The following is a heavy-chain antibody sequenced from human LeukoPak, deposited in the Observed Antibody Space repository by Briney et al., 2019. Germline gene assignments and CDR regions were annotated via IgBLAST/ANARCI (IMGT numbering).Heavy chain of an antibody. CDR1: GGSFSGYH. J-gene: IGHJ5*02. V-gene: IGHV4-34*01. CDR3: ARRRNRVVPRGWFDP. Sequence: SETLSLTCAVYGGSFSGYHWSWIRQPPGKGLEWIGEINHSGSTNYNPSLKSRVTISVDTSKNQFSLKLSSVTAADTAVYYCARRRNRVVPRGWFDPWGQGTLVTVSS. CDR2: INHSGST. D-gene: IGHD2-2*01.